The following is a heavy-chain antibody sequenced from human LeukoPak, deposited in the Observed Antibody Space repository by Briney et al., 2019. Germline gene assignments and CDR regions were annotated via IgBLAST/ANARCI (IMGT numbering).Heavy chain of an antibody. J-gene: IGHJ5*02. D-gene: IGHD3-9*01. CDR2: IGTTGDT. V-gene: IGHV3-13*04. CDR3: ARGDILTDYSFDP. Sequence: GGSLRLSCAASGFTFSNYDMHWARQATGKGLEWVSGIGTTGDTYYPASVKGRFTISRENAKNSLYLQMNSLRAGDTAVYYCARGDILTDYSFDPWGQGNLGIVSS. CDR1: GFTFSNYD.